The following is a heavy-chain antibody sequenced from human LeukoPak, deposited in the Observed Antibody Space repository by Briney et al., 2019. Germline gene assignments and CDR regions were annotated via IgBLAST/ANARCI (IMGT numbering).Heavy chain of an antibody. CDR3: TTLGDIVVVPAATTYYYYGMDV. V-gene: IGHV3-15*01. J-gene: IGHJ6*02. CDR2: IKSKTDGGTT. D-gene: IGHD2-2*01. CDR1: GFTFSNAW. Sequence: PGGSLRLSCAASGFTFSNAWMSWGRQAPGKGLEWVGRIKSKTDGGTTDYAAPVKGRFTISRDDSKNTLYVQMNSLKTEDTAVYYCTTLGDIVVVPAATTYYYYGMDVWGQGTTVTVSS.